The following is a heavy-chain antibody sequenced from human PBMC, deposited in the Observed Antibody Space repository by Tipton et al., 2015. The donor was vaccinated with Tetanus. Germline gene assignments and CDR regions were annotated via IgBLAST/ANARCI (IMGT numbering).Heavy chain of an antibody. D-gene: IGHD2-21*01. CDR3: ARGTSRIVYYFDY. J-gene: IGHJ4*02. Sequence: SLRLSCAASGFTFSSYPMSWVRQAPGKGLEWVSTIGVSGHTYYADSLKGRFTISRDTSKNTLYLRMNSLRAEDTAVYYCARGTSRIVYYFDYWGQGTLVTVSS. CDR1: GFTFSSYP. V-gene: IGHV3-23*01. CDR2: IGVSGHT.